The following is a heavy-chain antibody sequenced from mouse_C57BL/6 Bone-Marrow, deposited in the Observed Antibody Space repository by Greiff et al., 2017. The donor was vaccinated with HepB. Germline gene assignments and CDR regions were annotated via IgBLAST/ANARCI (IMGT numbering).Heavy chain of an antibody. CDR1: GYTFTSYW. J-gene: IGHJ2*01. CDR2: IHPNSGST. CDR3: ARRPFIKGGY. D-gene: IGHD1-1*01. Sequence: VQLQQSGAELVKPGASVKLSCKASGYTFTSYWMHWVKQRPGQGLEWIGMIHPNSGSTNYNEKFKSKATLTVDKSSSTAYMQLSSLTSEDSAVYYCARRPFIKGGYWGQGTTLTVSS. V-gene: IGHV1-64*01.